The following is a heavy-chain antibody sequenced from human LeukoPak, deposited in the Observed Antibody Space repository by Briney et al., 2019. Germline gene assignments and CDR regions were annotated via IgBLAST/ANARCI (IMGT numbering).Heavy chain of an antibody. V-gene: IGHV1-2*02. J-gene: IGHJ4*02. D-gene: IGHD2-21*02. CDR1: GYTFTGYY. Sequence: ASVKVSCKASGYTFTGYYMHWVRQTPGQGLEWMGWINPNSGGTNYAQKLQGRVTMTTDTSTSTAYMELRSLRSDDTAVYYCARVEAVCGGDCFSDYWGQGTLVTVSS. CDR3: ARVEAVCGGDCFSDY. CDR2: INPNSGGT.